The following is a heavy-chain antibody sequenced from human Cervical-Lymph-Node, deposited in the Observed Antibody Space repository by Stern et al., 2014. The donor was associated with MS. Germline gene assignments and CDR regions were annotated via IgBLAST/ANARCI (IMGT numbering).Heavy chain of an antibody. D-gene: IGHD2-15*01. Sequence: EVQLVESGAEVKKPGESLRISCKGSGYSFTSYWISWVRQMPGKGLEWMGGIDPSDSYTNYRPSFQGHVTISADKSISTASLQWSSLKASDTAMYYCARRCSRRIDAFDIWGQGTMVTVSS. CDR1: GYSFTSYW. J-gene: IGHJ3*02. CDR2: IDPSDSYT. V-gene: IGHV5-10-1*03. CDR3: ARRCSRRIDAFDI.